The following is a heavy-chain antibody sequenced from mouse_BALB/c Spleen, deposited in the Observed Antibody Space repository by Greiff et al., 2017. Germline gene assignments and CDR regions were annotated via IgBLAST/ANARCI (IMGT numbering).Heavy chain of an antibody. V-gene: IGHV1-14*01. Sequence: VQLKESGPELVKPGASVKMSCKASGYTFTSFVMHWVKQKPGQGLEWIGYINPYNDGTKYNEKFKGKVTLTSDKSSSTAYMELSSLTSEDSAVYYCAREGIYYGNSFAYWGQGTLVTVSA. J-gene: IGHJ3*01. CDR2: INPYNDGT. D-gene: IGHD2-1*01. CDR3: AREGIYYGNSFAY. CDR1: GYTFTSFV.